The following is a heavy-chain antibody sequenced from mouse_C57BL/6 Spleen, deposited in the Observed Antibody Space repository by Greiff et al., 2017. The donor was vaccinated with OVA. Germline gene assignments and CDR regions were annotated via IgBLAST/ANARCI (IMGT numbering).Heavy chain of an antibody. CDR2: IDPETGGT. V-gene: IGHV1-15*01. J-gene: IGHJ2*01. CDR3: TRSLLGEDY. D-gene: IGHD4-1*01. Sequence: QVQLQQSGAELVRPGASVTLSCKASGYTFTDYEMHWVKQTPVHGLEWIGAIDPETGGTAYNQKFKGKAILTADKSSSTAYMELRSLTSEDSAVYYCTRSLLGEDYWGQGTTLTVSS. CDR1: GYTFTDYE.